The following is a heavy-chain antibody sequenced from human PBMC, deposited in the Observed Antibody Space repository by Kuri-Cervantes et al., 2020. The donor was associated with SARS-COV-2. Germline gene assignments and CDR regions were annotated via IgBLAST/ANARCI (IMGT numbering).Heavy chain of an antibody. D-gene: IGHD2-2*02. CDR3: ARDQGRGPAAIFVDAFDI. CDR1: GFSFPQYP. V-gene: IGHV3-30-3*01. CDR2: LSHDATNK. Sequence: GESLKISCAGSGFSFPQYPMHWVRQAPGRGREWVAILSHDATNKNYADSVRGRFTISRDNSKNSLYLQMNSLRAEDTAVYYCARDQGRGPAAIFVDAFDIWGQGTMVTVSS. J-gene: IGHJ3*02.